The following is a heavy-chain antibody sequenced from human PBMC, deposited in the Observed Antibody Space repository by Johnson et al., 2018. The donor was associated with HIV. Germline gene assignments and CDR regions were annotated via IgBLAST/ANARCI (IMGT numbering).Heavy chain of an antibody. CDR2: ISFDGSNK. J-gene: IGHJ3*02. CDR1: GFTFSSYA. D-gene: IGHD5-12*01. Sequence: QVQLVESGGGVVQPGRSLRLSCAASGFTFSSYAMQWVRQAPGKGLEWMAVISFDGSNKYYADSVKGRFTISRDNSKNTLYLQMNSLRAEDTAVYYCAKARGYDPYDAFDIWGQGTMVTVSS. CDR3: AKARGYDPYDAFDI. V-gene: IGHV3-30-3*01.